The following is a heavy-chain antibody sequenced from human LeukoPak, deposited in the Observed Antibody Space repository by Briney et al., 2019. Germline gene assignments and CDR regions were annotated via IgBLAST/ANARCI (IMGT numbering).Heavy chain of an antibody. D-gene: IGHD4-11*01. Sequence: SETLSLTCTVSGGSISSGNYYWSWIRQHPGKGLEWIGYIYYSGSTYYNPSLKSRVTISVDTSKNQFSLKLSSVTAADTAVYYCARVPDYCNKNWFDPWGQGTLVTVSS. J-gene: IGHJ5*02. CDR3: ARVPDYCNKNWFDP. CDR2: IYYSGST. CDR1: GGSISSGNYY. V-gene: IGHV4-31*03.